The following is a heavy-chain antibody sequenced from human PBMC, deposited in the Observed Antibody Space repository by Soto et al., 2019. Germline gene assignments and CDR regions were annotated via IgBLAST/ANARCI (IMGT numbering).Heavy chain of an antibody. CDR3: ARAPMVLSRSYFDS. J-gene: IGHJ4*02. V-gene: IGHV4-59*01. CDR2: ISYSGNT. D-gene: IGHD2-8*01. Sequence: ESLSPAWPVYGVSISNFYWSWIRQPPGKGLEWIGYISYSGNTNYSPSLKSRVSISVDTSKNQLSLNLNSVTAADTAVYYCARAPMVLSRSYFDSWGQGTQVTVYS. CDR1: GVSISNFY.